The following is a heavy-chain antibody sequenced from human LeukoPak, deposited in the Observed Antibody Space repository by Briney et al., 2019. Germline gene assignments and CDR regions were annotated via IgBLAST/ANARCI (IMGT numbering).Heavy chain of an antibody. Sequence: SQTLSLTCAISGDSVSNNIATWNWVRQSPSRGLEWLGRTYYRSRWGNDYAISVKGRITINPDTSKNQFSLQLNSVTPEDTAVYYCARETFGGVIVWGQGTLVTVSS. CDR2: TYYRSRWGN. J-gene: IGHJ4*02. CDR1: GDSVSNNIAT. V-gene: IGHV6-1*01. D-gene: IGHD3-16*02. CDR3: ARETFGGVIV.